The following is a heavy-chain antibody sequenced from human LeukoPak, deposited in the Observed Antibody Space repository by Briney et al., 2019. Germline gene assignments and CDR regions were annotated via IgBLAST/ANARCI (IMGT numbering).Heavy chain of an antibody. CDR1: GFTFSYNG. CDR2: IRYDGSNK. V-gene: IGHV3-30*02. J-gene: IGHJ6*03. Sequence: PGGSLRLSCVASGFTFSYNGMHWVRQAPGKGLEGVAFIRYDGSNKYYADSVKDRFTISRDNSKNTLYLQMNSMRDEDTAVYYCAKRGVETDTIYYMDVWGKGTAVT. D-gene: IGHD5-24*01. CDR3: AKRGVETDTIYYMDV.